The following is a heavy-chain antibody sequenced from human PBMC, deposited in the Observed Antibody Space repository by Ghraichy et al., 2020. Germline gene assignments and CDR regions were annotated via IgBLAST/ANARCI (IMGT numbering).Heavy chain of an antibody. V-gene: IGHV1-69*13. D-gene: IGHD3-3*01. J-gene: IGHJ1*01. Sequence: SVKVSCKASGGTFSSYAISWVRQAPGQGLEWMGGIIPIFGTANYAQKFQGRVTITADESTSTAYMELSSLRSEDTAVYYCARSRDSITIFGVVIEGPKYFQHWGQGTLVTVSS. CDR3: ARSRDSITIFGVVIEGPKYFQH. CDR2: IIPIFGTA. CDR1: GGTFSSYA.